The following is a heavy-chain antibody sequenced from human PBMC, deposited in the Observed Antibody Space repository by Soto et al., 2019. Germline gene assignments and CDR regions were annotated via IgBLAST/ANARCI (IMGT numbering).Heavy chain of an antibody. V-gene: IGHV4-59*01. J-gene: IGHJ4*02. D-gene: IGHD4-17*01. CDR3: ARAYGDYVFDY. CDR1: GGSISSYY. Sequence: QVQLQESGPGLVKPSETLSLTCTVSGGSISSYYWSWIRQPPGKGLEWIGYIYYSGSTNYNPSLKSRVTISGDTSKNQSSLKLSSVTAADTAVYYCARAYGDYVFDYWGQGTLVTVSS. CDR2: IYYSGST.